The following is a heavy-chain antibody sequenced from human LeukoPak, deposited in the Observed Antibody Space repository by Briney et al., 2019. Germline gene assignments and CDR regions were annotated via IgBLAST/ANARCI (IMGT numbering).Heavy chain of an antibody. CDR2: MNPNSGGT. CDR3: ARGPPIVVVKGAFDI. V-gene: IGHV1-2*04. D-gene: IGHD3-22*01. CDR1: GYTFTSYD. J-gene: IGHJ3*02. Sequence: ASVKVSCKASGYTFTSYDINWVRQATGQGLEWMGWMNPNSGGTNYAQKFQGWVTMTRDTSISTAYMELSRLRSDDTAVYYCARGPPIVVVKGAFDIWGQGTMVTVSS.